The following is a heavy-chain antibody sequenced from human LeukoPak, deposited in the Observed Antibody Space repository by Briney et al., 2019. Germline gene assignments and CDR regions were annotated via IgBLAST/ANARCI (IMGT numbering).Heavy chain of an antibody. CDR2: NYYTGST. Sequence: SETLSLTCTVSGGSISRHYWMWIRQPPGKGLEWLGYNYYTGSTNYNSSLGGRITILIDTSKNQFSLTLTSVTAADTAVYYCARQGGGYDWGQGILVTVS. D-gene: IGHD5-12*01. CDR1: GGSISRHY. CDR3: ARQGGGYD. V-gene: IGHV4-59*08. J-gene: IGHJ4*02.